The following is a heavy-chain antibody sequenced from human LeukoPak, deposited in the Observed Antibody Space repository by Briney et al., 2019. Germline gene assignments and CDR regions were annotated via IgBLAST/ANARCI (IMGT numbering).Heavy chain of an antibody. CDR3: ERQTATINYFDY. Sequence: GEPLKISGKGSGYSFATNWIGWVRQMPGKGLELMGIIDPYDSDPRYSPPFQGQVTISANKSISTAYLQWSSLKASDTAMYYCERQTATINYFDYWGQGTLVTVSS. D-gene: IGHD5-24*01. J-gene: IGHJ4*02. CDR1: GYSFATNW. V-gene: IGHV5-51*01. CDR2: IDPYDSDP.